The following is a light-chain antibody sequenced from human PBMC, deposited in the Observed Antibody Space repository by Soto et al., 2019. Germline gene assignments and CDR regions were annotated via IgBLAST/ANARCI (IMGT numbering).Light chain of an antibody. CDR2: GAS. V-gene: IGKV3-20*01. J-gene: IGKJ3*01. CDR3: HQYAWSPLT. CDR1: QSVASSY. Sequence: EIVLTQSPGTLSLSPGDRATLSCRASQSVASSYLAWYQQKPGQAPRLLIYGASIRATGIPARFSGSGSGTDFTLTISRLEPEDFAVYYCHQYAWSPLTFGPGTKVDIK.